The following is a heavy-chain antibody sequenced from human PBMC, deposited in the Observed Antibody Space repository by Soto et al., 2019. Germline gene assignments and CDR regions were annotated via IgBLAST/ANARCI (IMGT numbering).Heavy chain of an antibody. V-gene: IGHV4-59*01. CDR2: IYYSGST. D-gene: IGHD3-16*02. CDR3: ARSLRQYYYYYYMDV. J-gene: IGHJ6*03. Sequence: PWKTLSLTCTVSGGSITSYYWTWIRQPPGKGLEWIGYIYYSGSTNYNPSLKSRVTISVDTSKNQFSLKLSSVTAADTAVYYCARSLRQYYYYYYMDVWGKGTTVTVSS. CDR1: GGSITSYY.